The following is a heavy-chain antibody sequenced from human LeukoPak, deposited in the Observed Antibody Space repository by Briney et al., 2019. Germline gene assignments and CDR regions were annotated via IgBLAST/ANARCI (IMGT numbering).Heavy chain of an antibody. V-gene: IGHV4-34*01. D-gene: IGHD5-18*01. CDR2: INHSGST. CDR3: ARSRSGYSYDHAAFEI. Sequence: PSETLSLTCAVYGGSFSGYYWSWIRQPPGKGLEWIGEINHSGSTTYNPSLRSRVTISVDTSRNQFSLKLSSVTAADTAVYYCARSRSGYSYDHAAFEIWGQGTVVTVSS. J-gene: IGHJ3*02. CDR1: GGSFSGYY.